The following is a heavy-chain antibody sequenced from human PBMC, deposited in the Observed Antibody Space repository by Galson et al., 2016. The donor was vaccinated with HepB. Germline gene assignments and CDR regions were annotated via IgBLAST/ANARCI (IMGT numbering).Heavy chain of an antibody. D-gene: IGHD5-12*01. CDR3: ARDSGYNEHGGFDN. Sequence: SLRLSCAASGFSVSTTYMAWVRQSPGKGLESVSALFSGGTTFYADSLMGRFTISRDSSSNTLYLQMRSLRAEDTAVYYCARDSGYNEHGGFDNWGQGTLVTVSS. CDR1: GFSVSTTY. V-gene: IGHV3-66*01. CDR2: LFSGGTT. J-gene: IGHJ4*02.